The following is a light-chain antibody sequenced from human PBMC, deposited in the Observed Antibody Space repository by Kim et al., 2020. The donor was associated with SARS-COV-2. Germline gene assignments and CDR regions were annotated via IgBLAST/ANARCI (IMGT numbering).Light chain of an antibody. CDR1: SSDVGGYNY. V-gene: IGLV2-11*01. J-gene: IGLJ1*01. CDR2: DDS. Sequence: QSALTQPHSVSGSPGQSVTISCTGTSSDVGGYNYVSWYQQHPGKAPKLMIYDDSKRPSGVPDRFSGSKSGNTASLTISGLQAEGEADYYCCSYAGIYTWVFGTGTKVTVL. CDR3: CSYAGIYTWV.